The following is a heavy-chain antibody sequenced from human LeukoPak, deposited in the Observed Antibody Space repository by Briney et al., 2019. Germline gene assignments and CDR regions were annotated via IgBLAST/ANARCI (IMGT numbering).Heavy chain of an antibody. J-gene: IGHJ5*02. Sequence: SETLSLTCTVSGGSISSSSYYWGWIRQPPGKGLEWIGSIYYSGSTYYNPSLKSRVTISVDTSKNQFSLKLSSVTAADTAVYYCARDLPTMPYYYGSGSTLNWFDPWGQGTLVTVSS. V-gene: IGHV4-39*07. CDR3: ARDLPTMPYYYGSGSTLNWFDP. CDR2: IYYSGST. CDR1: GGSISSSSYY. D-gene: IGHD3-10*01.